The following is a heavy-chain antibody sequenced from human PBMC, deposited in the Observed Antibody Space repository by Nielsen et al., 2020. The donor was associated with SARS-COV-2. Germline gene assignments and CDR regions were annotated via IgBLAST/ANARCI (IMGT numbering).Heavy chain of an antibody. D-gene: IGHD3/OR15-3a*01. J-gene: IGHJ5*02. CDR1: GFTLSSHG. CDR2: MWYHGGDE. Sequence: SLKISCAASGFTLSSHGMHWVRQPPGKGLEWVAHMWYHGGDENYADSVRGRFTISRDLSKNTVYLQMSSLRVEDTAEYYCARDLTFGAYWFDPWSQGTLVTVSS. CDR3: ARDLTFGAYWFDP. V-gene: IGHV3-33*01.